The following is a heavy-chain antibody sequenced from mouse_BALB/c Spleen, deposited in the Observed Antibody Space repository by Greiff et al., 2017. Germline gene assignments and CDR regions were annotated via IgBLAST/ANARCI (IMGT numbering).Heavy chain of an antibody. D-gene: IGHD3-2*01. J-gene: IGHJ4*01. CDR1: GFTFSNYW. CDR3: TREDSSGYPYAMDY. Sequence: EVMLVESGGGLVQPGGSMKLSCVASGFTFSNYWMNWVRQSPEKGLEWVAEIRLKSNNYATHYAESVKGRFTISRDDSKSSVYLQMNNLRAEDTGIYYCTREDSSGYPYAMDYWGQGTSVTVSS. V-gene: IGHV6-6*02. CDR2: IRLKSNNYAT.